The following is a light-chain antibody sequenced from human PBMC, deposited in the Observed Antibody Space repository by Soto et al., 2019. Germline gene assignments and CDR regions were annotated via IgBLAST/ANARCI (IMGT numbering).Light chain of an antibody. Sequence: DLQMTQSPSYVSASVGDRVTITCRASQGIKSWLAWYQQKPGKAPNLLIYAASTLQSGVPSRFSGSGSGTDFTLTINSLQTEDFATYYCQQANSFPVTFGGGTKVQIK. CDR2: AAS. J-gene: IGKJ4*01. CDR1: QGIKSW. CDR3: QQANSFPVT. V-gene: IGKV1-12*01.